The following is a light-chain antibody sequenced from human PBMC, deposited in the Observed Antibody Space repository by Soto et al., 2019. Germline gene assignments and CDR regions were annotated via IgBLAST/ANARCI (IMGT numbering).Light chain of an antibody. Sequence: EIVLTQSPGTLSLSPGERATLSCRASQSVSSCYLAWYQQKPGQAPRLLIYGASSRATGIPDRFSGSGSGTDFTLTISRLESEDFAVYYGQQYGSSPPITFGQGKRLEIK. CDR1: QSVSSCY. J-gene: IGKJ5*01. CDR3: QQYGSSPPIT. V-gene: IGKV3-20*01. CDR2: GAS.